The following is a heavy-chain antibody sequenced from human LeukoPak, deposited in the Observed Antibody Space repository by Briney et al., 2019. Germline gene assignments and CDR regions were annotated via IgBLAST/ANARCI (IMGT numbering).Heavy chain of an antibody. D-gene: IGHD2-15*01. CDR2: IRTKANSYAT. J-gene: IGHJ4*02. V-gene: IGHV3-73*01. Sequence: PGRSLRLSCAASGFTFSGSGMHWVRQASGKGLEWVGRIRTKANSYATSYAASVKGRFTLSRDDSKSTAYLQMNSLKTEDTAVYYCIPYCSDGSCFYNFDYWDQGTLVTVSS. CDR3: IPYCSDGSCFYNFDY. CDR1: GFTFSGSG.